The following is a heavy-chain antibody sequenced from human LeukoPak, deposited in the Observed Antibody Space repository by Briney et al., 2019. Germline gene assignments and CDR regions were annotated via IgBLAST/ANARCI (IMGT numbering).Heavy chain of an antibody. Sequence: GGSLRLSRAASEFIFSDYAMGWVRQAPGKGLEWVSTIDKTTYPTFYADSVKGRFTISRDNSKNTLYLQMSSLRTEDTAVYFCAKFEGATIPGWFNDYWGQGILVTVSS. CDR1: EFIFSDYA. CDR3: AKFEGATIPGWFNDY. CDR2: IDKTTYPT. V-gene: IGHV3-23*05. D-gene: IGHD6-19*01. J-gene: IGHJ4*02.